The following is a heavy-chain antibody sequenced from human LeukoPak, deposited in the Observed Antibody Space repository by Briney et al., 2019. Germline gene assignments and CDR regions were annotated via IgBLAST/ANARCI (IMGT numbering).Heavy chain of an antibody. CDR3: AKDSRGNYVAWLDP. CDR1: GFTFSSYA. Sequence: GGSLRLSCAASGFTFSSYAMSWVRQAPGKGLEWVSAISASGVTTHYADSVKGRFTISRDNSKNTLYQQMSSLGAEDAAIYYCAKDSRGNYVAWLDPWGQGTLVSVSS. CDR2: ISASGVTT. J-gene: IGHJ5*02. V-gene: IGHV3-23*01. D-gene: IGHD4-11*01.